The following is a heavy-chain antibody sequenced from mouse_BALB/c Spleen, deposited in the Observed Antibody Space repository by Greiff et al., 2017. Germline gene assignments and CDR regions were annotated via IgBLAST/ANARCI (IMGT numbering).Heavy chain of an antibody. CDR2: IWGDGST. CDR3: ARVWNRMDY. CDR1: GFSLTGYG. D-gene: IGHD1-1*02. V-gene: IGHV2-6-7*01. J-gene: IGHJ4*01. Sequence: VHLVESGPGLVAPSPSLSITCTVSGFSLTGYGVNWVRQPPGKGLEWLGMIWGDGSTDYNSALKSRLSISKDTSKSQVFLKMNSLQTDDTARYYCARVWNRMDYWGQGTSVTVSS.